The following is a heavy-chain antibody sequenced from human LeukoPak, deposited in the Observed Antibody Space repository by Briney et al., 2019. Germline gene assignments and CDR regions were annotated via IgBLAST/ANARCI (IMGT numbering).Heavy chain of an antibody. CDR1: GYTLTELS. V-gene: IGHV1-24*01. J-gene: IGHJ4*02. D-gene: IGHD3-22*01. CDR3: ATLLDDSSGYYYGGFDY. Sequence: GASVKVSCKVSGYTLTELSMHWVRQAPGEGLEWMGGFDPEDGETIYAQKFQGRVTMTEDTSTDTAYMELSSLRSEDTAVYYCATLLDDSSGYYYGGFDYWGQGTLVTVSS. CDR2: FDPEDGET.